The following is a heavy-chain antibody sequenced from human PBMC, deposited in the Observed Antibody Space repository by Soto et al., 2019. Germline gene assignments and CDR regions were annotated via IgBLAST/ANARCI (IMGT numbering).Heavy chain of an antibody. J-gene: IGHJ5*02. Sequence: QVQLQESGPGLVKPSETLSLTCTVSGDSISSSYWSWIRQPPGKGLEWIGYMYYSGSTSYNPSLNSRVTLSVDTSKNQFFLKLSFVTAADTAVYYCARHRALTWFDPWGQGTLVTVSS. CDR3: ARHRALTWFDP. V-gene: IGHV4-59*08. CDR1: GDSISSSY. CDR2: MYYSGST.